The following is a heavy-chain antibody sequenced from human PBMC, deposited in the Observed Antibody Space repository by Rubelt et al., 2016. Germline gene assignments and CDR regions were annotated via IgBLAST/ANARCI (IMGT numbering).Heavy chain of an antibody. D-gene: IGHD2/OR15-2a*01. CDR3: AKDQNTPTPYYFDY. CDR1: GFTFSSYA. J-gene: IGHJ4*02. V-gene: IGHV3-30*04. CDR2: ISYDGSNK. Sequence: QVQLVESGGGVVQPGRSLRLSCAASGFTFSSYAMHWVRQAPGKGLEWVAVISYDGSNKYYADSVKGRFTISRDNSKNTLYLQMNSLRAEDTAVYYCAKDQNTPTPYYFDYWGQGTLVTVSS.